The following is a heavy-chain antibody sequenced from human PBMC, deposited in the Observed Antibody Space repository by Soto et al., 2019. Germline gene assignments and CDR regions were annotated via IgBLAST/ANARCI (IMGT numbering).Heavy chain of an antibody. Sequence: PGESLKISCKGSGYSFTSYWISWVRQMPGKGLEWMGRIDPSDSYTNYSPSFQGHVTISADKSISTAYLQWSSLKASDTAMYYCARNVYYDSSGYYYRFDYWGQGTLVTVYS. J-gene: IGHJ4*02. CDR1: GYSFTSYW. D-gene: IGHD3-22*01. V-gene: IGHV5-10-1*01. CDR3: ARNVYYDSSGYYYRFDY. CDR2: IDPSDSYT.